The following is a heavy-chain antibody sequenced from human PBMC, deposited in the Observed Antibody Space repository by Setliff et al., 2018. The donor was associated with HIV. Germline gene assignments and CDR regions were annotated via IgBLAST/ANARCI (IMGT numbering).Heavy chain of an antibody. D-gene: IGHD4-4*01. CDR1: GFLFSSYG. CDR2: IRYDGSNV. Sequence: PGGSLRLSCAASGFLFSSYGLHWVRQAPRRGLEWVAFIRYDGSNVHYADSVKGRFTISRDNSKNTLYLQMNSLRAEDTAMYYCAKTQTVITVYGPFDSWGQGTPVTVSS. CDR3: AKTQTVITVYGPFDS. J-gene: IGHJ4*02. V-gene: IGHV3-30*02.